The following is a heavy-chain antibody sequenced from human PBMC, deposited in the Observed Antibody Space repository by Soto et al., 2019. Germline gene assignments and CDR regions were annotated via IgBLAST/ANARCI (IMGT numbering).Heavy chain of an antibody. CDR3: AREIRYYGSGIFDA. V-gene: IGHV1-69*01. CDR2: IAPLYGTA. J-gene: IGHJ4*02. CDR1: GGTFSRSS. Sequence: QVHLVQSGAEVKKPGSSVKVSCRASGGTFSRSSIAWVRQAPGQGLEWMGGIAPLYGTANYAQRLQGRVTSTAHESKGTAYMELSGLRAEDTAVYYCAREIRYYGSGIFDAWGQGTLVIVSA. D-gene: IGHD3-10*01.